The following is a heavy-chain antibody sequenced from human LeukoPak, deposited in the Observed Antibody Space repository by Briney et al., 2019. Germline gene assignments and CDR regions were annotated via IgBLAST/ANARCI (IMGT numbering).Heavy chain of an antibody. CDR2: IRSSSSVI. J-gene: IGHJ4*02. V-gene: IGHV3-48*04. Sequence: GGSLRLSCVASGFTFSSYSMNWVRQAPGKGLEWVSYIRSSSSVIYYADSVRGRFTISRDNANNSLSLQMNSLRAEDTAVYYCASVRGIYGSGTYRDYWGQGTLVTVSS. D-gene: IGHD3-10*01. CDR3: ASVRGIYGSGTYRDY. CDR1: GFTFSSYS.